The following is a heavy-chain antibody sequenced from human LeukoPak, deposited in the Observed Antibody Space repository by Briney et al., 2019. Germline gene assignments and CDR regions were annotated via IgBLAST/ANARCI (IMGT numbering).Heavy chain of an antibody. J-gene: IGHJ4*02. V-gene: IGHV1-2*02. CDR3: ARDAGYYDFWSGYYTGSYFDY. Sequence: ASVKVSCKASGYTFTGYYMHWVRQAPGQGLEWMGWINPNSGGTNYAQKFQGRVTMTRDTSISTAYMELGRLRSDDTAVYYCARDAGYYDFWSGYYTGSYFDYWGQGTLVTVSS. D-gene: IGHD3-3*01. CDR1: GYTFTGYY. CDR2: INPNSGGT.